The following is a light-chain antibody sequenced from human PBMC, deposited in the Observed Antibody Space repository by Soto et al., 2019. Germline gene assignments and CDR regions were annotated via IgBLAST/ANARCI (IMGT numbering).Light chain of an antibody. J-gene: IGKJ2*01. CDR3: QQSNKWPYT. CDR1: QSVRGN. V-gene: IGKV3-15*01. CDR2: GAS. Sequence: EIVMTQSPATLSVSPGQRATLSCRASQSVRGNLAWYQQKPGQAPRLLFYGASTRATGIPARFSGTGSGTDFTLTISSLQSEDFAVYYCQQSNKWPYTFGQGTKLEIK.